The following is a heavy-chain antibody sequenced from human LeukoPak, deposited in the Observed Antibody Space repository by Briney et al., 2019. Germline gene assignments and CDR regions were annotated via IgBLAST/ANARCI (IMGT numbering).Heavy chain of an antibody. J-gene: IGHJ4*02. D-gene: IGHD2-8*01. CDR3: ARDRILMVFAPYFDY. CDR2: IKQDGSEK. V-gene: IGHV3-7*01. Sequence: GGSLRLSCAASGFTFSRNWMSWVRQAPGKGLEWVANIKQDGSEKYYVGSVKGRFTISRDNATNSLYLQMNSLRAEDTAVYYCARDRILMVFAPYFDYWGQGSLVTVSS. CDR1: GFTFSRNW.